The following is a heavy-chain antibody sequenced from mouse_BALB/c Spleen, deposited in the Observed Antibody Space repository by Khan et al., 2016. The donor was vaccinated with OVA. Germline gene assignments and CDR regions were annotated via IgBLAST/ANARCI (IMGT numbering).Heavy chain of an antibody. CDR2: IWSDGST. D-gene: IGHD2-10*01. CDR3: SRQPYYHYYIMDY. CDR1: GFSLNNYG. V-gene: IGHV2-6-1*01. J-gene: IGHJ4*01. Sequence: QMQLEESGPGLVAPSQSLSITCTISGFSLNNYGVHWVRQPPGKGLEWLVVIWSDGSTTYNSDLKSRLRISKDNYKSQVFLKMNSLQTDDTAMYYCSRQPYYHYYIMDYWGQGTSVTVSS.